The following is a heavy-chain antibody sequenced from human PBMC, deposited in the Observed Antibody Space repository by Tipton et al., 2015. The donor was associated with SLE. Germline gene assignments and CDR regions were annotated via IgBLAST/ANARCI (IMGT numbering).Heavy chain of an antibody. CDR1: GGSISRDGYY. CDR2: IYHSGST. D-gene: IGHD6-19*01. Sequence: TLSLTCNVSGGSISRDGYYWSWIRQHPGEGLEWIGFIYHSGSTYYNPSLKSRVTISMDTSKNPFSRKMKSVTAADAALYFCASPRGGATSGVDCWGPRTRVPLPS. V-gene: IGHV4-31*03. J-gene: IGHJ4*02. CDR3: ASPRGGATSGVDC.